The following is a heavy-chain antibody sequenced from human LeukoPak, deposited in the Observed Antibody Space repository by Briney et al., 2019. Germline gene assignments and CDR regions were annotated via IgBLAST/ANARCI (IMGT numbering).Heavy chain of an antibody. J-gene: IGHJ4*02. V-gene: IGHV3-64*04. CDR2: INTNGANT. D-gene: IGHD1-26*01. Sequence: PGGSLRLSCSASGFTFKSYAMHWVRQAPGKGLEYVSSINTNGANTYYADSVKGRFTISRDNVKESLYLHMNSLRAEDTAVYYCASGTIVGARGADNWGQGTLVTVSS. CDR1: GFTFKSYA. CDR3: ASGTIVGARGADN.